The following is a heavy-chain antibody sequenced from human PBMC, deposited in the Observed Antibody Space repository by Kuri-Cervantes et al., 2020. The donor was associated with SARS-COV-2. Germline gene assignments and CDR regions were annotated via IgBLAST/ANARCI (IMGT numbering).Heavy chain of an antibody. Sequence: LSLTCAASGFTFSSYSMNWVRQGPGKGLEWVSYISSSSSTIYYADSVKGRFTISRDNAKNPLYLQMNSLRAEDTAVYYCARDSVRYYYDSSGYYPPRDYYYYGMDVWGQGTTVTVSS. D-gene: IGHD3-22*01. J-gene: IGHJ6*02. CDR1: GFTFSSYS. CDR3: ARDSVRYYYDSSGYYPPRDYYYYGMDV. V-gene: IGHV3-48*01. CDR2: ISSSSSTI.